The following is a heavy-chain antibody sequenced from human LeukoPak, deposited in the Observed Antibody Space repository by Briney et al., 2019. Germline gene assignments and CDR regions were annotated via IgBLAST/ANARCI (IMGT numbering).Heavy chain of an antibody. CDR2: INHSGST. J-gene: IGHJ6*03. Sequence: SETLSLTCTVSGGSISSYYWSWIRQPPGKGLEWIGEINHSGSTNYNPSLKSRVTISVDTSKNQFSLKLSSVTAADTAVYYCARGGGATIFGVVIIPDYYYYMDVWGKGTTVTVSS. CDR3: ARGGGATIFGVVIIPDYYYYMDV. CDR1: GGSISSYY. D-gene: IGHD3-3*01. V-gene: IGHV4-34*01.